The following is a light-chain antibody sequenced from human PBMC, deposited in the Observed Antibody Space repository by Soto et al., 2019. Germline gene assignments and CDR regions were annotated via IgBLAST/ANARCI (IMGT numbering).Light chain of an antibody. CDR2: RIF. CDR3: LQHYSWPWT. Sequence: EMVMTQSPGTVSVFPGETVTLSCRASQSVSGYLDWFHQKPGQAPRLVLLRIFTRAIGVPARFSGSGSETEFTLTISGLQSEDSGVYYCLQHYSWPWTFGQGTKVDI. CDR1: QSVSGY. J-gene: IGKJ1*01. V-gene: IGKV3-15*01.